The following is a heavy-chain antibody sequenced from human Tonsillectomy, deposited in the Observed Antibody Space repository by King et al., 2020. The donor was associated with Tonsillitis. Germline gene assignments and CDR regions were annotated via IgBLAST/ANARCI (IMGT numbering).Heavy chain of an antibody. D-gene: IGHD3-9*01. CDR3: ARRPYDILTGGFDD. CDR2: IYYSGST. J-gene: IGHJ4*02. V-gene: IGHV4-39*07. Sequence: QLQESGPGLVKPSETLSLTCTVSGGSISSSSYYWGWIRQPTGKGLEWIGSIYYSGSTYYNPSLKSRVTISVDSSKNQFSLKLSSVTAADTAVYYCARRPYDILTGGFDDWGQGTLVTVSS. CDR1: GGSISSSSYY.